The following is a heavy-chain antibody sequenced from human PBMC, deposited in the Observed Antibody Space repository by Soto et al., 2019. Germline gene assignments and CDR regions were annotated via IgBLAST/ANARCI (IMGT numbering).Heavy chain of an antibody. CDR1: GFTFSSHS. CDR2: ISGSGATK. Sequence: GSLRLSCAASGFTFSSHSINWVRQAPGKGLEWVSYISGSGATKYYADSVKGRFTISRDNARNSLYLQMSSLSDEDTAVYYCARAIRGFSYVVDYWGQGTLVTVSS. D-gene: IGHD5-18*01. V-gene: IGHV3-48*02. J-gene: IGHJ4*02. CDR3: ARAIRGFSYVVDY.